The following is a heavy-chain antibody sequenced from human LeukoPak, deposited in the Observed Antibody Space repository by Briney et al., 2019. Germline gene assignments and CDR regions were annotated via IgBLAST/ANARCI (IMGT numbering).Heavy chain of an antibody. D-gene: IGHD1-7*01. CDR1: SDSIYGSSHY. V-gene: IGHV4-39*01. J-gene: IGHJ4*02. CDR3: ARLELSYVDF. Sequence: SETLSLTCSVSSDSIYGSSHYWAWIRQPPGKELEWVASIYYDGSAYYSPSLKSRVTISIDTSKNQFSLRLKSATAADTAVYCCARLELSYVDFWGQGTLVTVSS. CDR2: IYYDGSA.